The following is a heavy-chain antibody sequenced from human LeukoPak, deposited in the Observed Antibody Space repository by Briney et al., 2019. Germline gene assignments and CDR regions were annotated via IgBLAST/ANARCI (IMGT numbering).Heavy chain of an antibody. V-gene: IGHV3-74*01. CDR3: ARDAGSFYYFDY. J-gene: IGHJ4*02. CDR2: ISPDGKDT. Sequence: GGSLRLSCAASGFTFSNYWIYWVRQVPGKGLVWVSRISPDGKDTSHADSVKGRFTISRDNAKNTLYLQMNSLRAEDTAVYYCARDAGSFYYFDYWGQGTLVTVSS. CDR1: GFTFSNYW.